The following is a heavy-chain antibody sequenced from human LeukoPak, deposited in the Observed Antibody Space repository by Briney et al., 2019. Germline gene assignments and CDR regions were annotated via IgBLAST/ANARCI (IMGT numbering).Heavy chain of an antibody. CDR1: GFTFSSYG. V-gene: IGHV3-33*01. CDR3: ARAAIIGSEITNYYFDY. D-gene: IGHD3-10*01. Sequence: GGSLRLSCAASGFTFSSYGMHWVRQAPGKGLEWMAVIWYDGSNKYYADSVKGRFTISRDNSKNTLYLQMNSLRAEDTAVYYCARAAIIGSEITNYYFDYWGQGTLVTVSS. J-gene: IGHJ4*02. CDR2: IWYDGSNK.